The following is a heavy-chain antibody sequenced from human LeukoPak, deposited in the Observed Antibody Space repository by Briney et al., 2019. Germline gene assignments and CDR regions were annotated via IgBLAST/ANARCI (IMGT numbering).Heavy chain of an antibody. V-gene: IGHV4-61*02. Sequence: SQTLSLTCTVSGGSISSSSHYWSWIRQPAGKGLEWMGRIYNSGNTNYNPSLKSRVTISVDTSKNQFSLKLSSVTAADTAVYYCARGLRLVVPAANNWFDPWGQGTLVTVSS. CDR3: ARGLRLVVPAANNWFDP. D-gene: IGHD2-2*01. CDR2: IYNSGNT. J-gene: IGHJ5*02. CDR1: GGSISSSSHY.